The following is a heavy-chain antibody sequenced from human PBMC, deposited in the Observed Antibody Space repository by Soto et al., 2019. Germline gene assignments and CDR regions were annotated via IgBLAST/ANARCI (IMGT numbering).Heavy chain of an antibody. V-gene: IGHV3-23*01. D-gene: IGHD4-17*01. CDR2: ISGSGGST. CDR1: GFTFSSYA. Sequence: PGGSLRLSCAASGFTFSSYAMSWVRQAPGKGLEWVSAISGSGGSTYYADSVKGRFTISRDNSKNTLYLQMNSLRAEDTAVYYCAKVVLTGPDYGDYKGAFDIWGQGTMVTVSS. CDR3: AKVVLTGPDYGDYKGAFDI. J-gene: IGHJ3*02.